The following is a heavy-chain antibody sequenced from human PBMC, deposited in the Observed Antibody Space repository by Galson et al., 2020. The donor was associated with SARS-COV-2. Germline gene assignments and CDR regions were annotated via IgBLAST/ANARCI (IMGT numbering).Heavy chain of an antibody. CDR3: ARGYLAGPFDI. D-gene: IGHD2-2*01. CDR1: GVTFDDYG. J-gene: IGHJ3*02. V-gene: IGHV3-20*04. CDR2: INKNGGST. Sequence: GGSLRLSCAASGVTFDDYGMSWVRQVPGKGLEWVCGINKNGGSTNYADSVRGRFTISRDNAKNSLYLQMNSLRAEDTALHFCARGYLAGPFDIWAQGTMVTVSS.